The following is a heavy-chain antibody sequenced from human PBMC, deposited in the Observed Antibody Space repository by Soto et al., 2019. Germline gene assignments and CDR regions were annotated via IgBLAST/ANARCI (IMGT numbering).Heavy chain of an antibody. CDR2: VRPGGGNT. CDR3: ARDGSAWDFDY. CDR1: GYTFTTYF. V-gene: IGHV1-46*01. J-gene: IGHJ4*02. D-gene: IGHD6-19*01. Sequence: GASVKVSCKASGYTFTTYFIHWVRQAPGQGLEWMGIVRPGGGNTAYAQRFQGRLTMTRDTSTSTVYMELSSLRSDDTAVYYCARDGSAWDFDYWGQGTLVTVSS.